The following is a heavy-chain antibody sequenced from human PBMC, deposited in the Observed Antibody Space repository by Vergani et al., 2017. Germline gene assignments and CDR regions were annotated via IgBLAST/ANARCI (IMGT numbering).Heavy chain of an antibody. CDR2: IWYDGSNK. J-gene: IGHJ4*02. D-gene: IGHD3-10*01. CDR1: GFTFSSYG. CDR3: ARDLGSASGLY. V-gene: IGHV3-33*01. Sequence: QVQLVESGGGVVQPGRSLRLSCAASGFTFSSYGMHWVRQAPGKGLEWVAVIWYDGSNKYYADSVKGRFTISRDNSKNTLYLQMNSLRAEDTAVYYCARDLGSASGLYWGQGTLVTVSS.